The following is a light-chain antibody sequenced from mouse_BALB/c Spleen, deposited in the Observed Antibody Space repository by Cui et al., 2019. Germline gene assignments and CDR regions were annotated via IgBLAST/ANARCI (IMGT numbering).Light chain of an antibody. CDR1: SSVSY. CDR2: GIS. CDR3: QQRSSYRT. Sequence: ILLTQSPANITASPGEKVTITCSASSSVSYMNWYQQKPGSSPKIWIYGISNLASGVPARFSGSGSGTSFSFTINSMEAEDVATYYCQQRSSYRTFGGGTKLEIK. J-gene: IGKJ1*01. V-gene: IGKV4-90*01.